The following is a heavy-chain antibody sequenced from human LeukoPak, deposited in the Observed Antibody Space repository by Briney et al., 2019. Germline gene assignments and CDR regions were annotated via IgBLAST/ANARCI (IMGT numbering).Heavy chain of an antibody. CDR3: ARVFSRLLELPDY. J-gene: IGHJ4*02. D-gene: IGHD3-3*01. V-gene: IGHV3-23*01. CDR2: ISGSGDNT. CDR1: GFTFSSYA. Sequence: GGSLRLSCAASGFTFSSYAMSWVRQAPGKGLEWVSVISGSGDNTYYADSVKGRFTISRDNSKNTLYLQMNSLRAEDTAVYYCARVFSRLLELPDYWGQGTLVTVSS.